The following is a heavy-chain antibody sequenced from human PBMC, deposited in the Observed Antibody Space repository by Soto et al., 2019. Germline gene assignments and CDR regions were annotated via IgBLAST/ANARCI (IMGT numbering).Heavy chain of an antibody. CDR1: GYSFTSWT. CDR3: ARWRRAFDS. D-gene: IGHD1-26*01. CDR2: IDAGNGIT. V-gene: IGHV1-3*01. J-gene: IGHJ4*02. Sequence: ASVKVSCKASGYSFTSWTIHWVRQAPGKSLESMGWIDAGNGITKYSQKFQDRVTITRDTSASTAYMELNSLRSEDTAVYYCARWRRAFDSWGQGAMVTVDS.